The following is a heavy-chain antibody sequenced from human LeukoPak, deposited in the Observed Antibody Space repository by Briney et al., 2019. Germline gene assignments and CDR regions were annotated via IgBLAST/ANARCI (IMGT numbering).Heavy chain of an antibody. CDR3: ANIPGLNYYGSGSMADY. CDR1: GFTFSSYG. Sequence: PGGSLRLSCAASGFTFSSYGMHWVRQAPGKGLEWVAVISYDGSNKYYADSVKGRFTISRDNSKNTLYLQMNSLRAEDTAVYYCANIPGLNYYGSGSMADYWGQGTLVTVSS. V-gene: IGHV3-30*18. J-gene: IGHJ4*02. CDR2: ISYDGSNK. D-gene: IGHD3-10*01.